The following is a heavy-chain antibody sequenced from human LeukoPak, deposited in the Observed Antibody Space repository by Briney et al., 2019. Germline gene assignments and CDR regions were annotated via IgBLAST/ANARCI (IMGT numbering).Heavy chain of an antibody. V-gene: IGHV3-7*03. CDR3: ARGGGLDV. CDR1: GFSFSSYW. D-gene: IGHD3-16*01. CDR2: INHNGNVN. Sequence: GSLRLFFAASGFSFSSYWMNWARPAPGKGLEWVASINHNGNVNYYVDSVKGRFTISRDNAKNSLYLQMSNLRAEDTAVYFCARGGGLDVWGQGATVTVSS. J-gene: IGHJ6*02.